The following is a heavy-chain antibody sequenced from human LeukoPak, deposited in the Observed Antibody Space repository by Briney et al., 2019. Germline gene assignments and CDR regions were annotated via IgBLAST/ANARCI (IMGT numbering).Heavy chain of an antibody. J-gene: IGHJ3*02. Sequence: GGSLRLSCAASGFTFSSYAMHWVRQAPGKGLEWVAVISYDGSNKYYADSVKGRFTISRDNSKNTLYLQMNSLRAEDTAVYYCAKLYYYDSSGYYYVYEDAFDIWGQGTMVTVSS. V-gene: IGHV3-30*18. CDR1: GFTFSSYA. D-gene: IGHD3-22*01. CDR3: AKLYYYDSSGYYYVYEDAFDI. CDR2: ISYDGSNK.